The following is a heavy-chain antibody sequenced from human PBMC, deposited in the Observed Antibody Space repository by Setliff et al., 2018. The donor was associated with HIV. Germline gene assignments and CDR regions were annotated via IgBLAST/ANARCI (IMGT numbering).Heavy chain of an antibody. Sequence: GSLRLSCAASGFTFSDYYMSWVRQTPGKGLEWVGEMNQSGTTNYNPSLKSRVTMSIDTSERQFSLKLTSVTAADTAVYYCVRWYYCVSGACYRADYWGQGTMVTVSS. D-gene: IGHD2-21*02. V-gene: IGHV4-34*01. J-gene: IGHJ4*02. CDR2: MNQSGTT. CDR1: GFTFSDYY. CDR3: VRWYYCVSGACYRADY.